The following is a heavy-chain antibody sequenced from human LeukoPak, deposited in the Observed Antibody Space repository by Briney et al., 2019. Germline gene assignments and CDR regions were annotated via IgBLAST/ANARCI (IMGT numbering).Heavy chain of an antibody. CDR1: GGTFSSYA. CDR2: IIPIFGTA. D-gene: IGHD2-2*02. J-gene: IGHJ5*02. Sequence: SVKVSCKASGGTFSSYAISWVRQAPGQGLEWMGGIIPIFGTANYAQKFQGRVTITADESTSTAYMELSSLRSEDTAVYYCARDFLSLRLNVVVAVAIFHPLGNWLAPRGQGTLVIVSS. CDR3: ARDFLSLRLNVVVAVAIFHPLGNWLAP. V-gene: IGHV1-69*01.